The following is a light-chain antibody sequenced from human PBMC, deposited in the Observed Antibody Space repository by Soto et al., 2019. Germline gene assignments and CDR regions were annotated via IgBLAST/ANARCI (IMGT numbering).Light chain of an antibody. Sequence: QSALTQPPSASGSPGQSVTISCTGTSSDVGGYNLVSWYQQLPGKAPKLMIYEVTKRPSGVPDRFSGSKSGNTASLTVSGLQAEDEADYYCSSFAGTNSRYVFGTGTKVTVL. CDR2: EVT. V-gene: IGLV2-8*01. CDR3: SSFAGTNSRYV. CDR1: SSDVGGYNL. J-gene: IGLJ1*01.